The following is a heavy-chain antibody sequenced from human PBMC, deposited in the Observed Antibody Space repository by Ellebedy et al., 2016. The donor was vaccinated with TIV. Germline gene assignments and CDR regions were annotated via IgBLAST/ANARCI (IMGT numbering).Heavy chain of an antibody. J-gene: IGHJ4*02. Sequence: MPSETLSLTCAVYGVSFSGSYWSWIRRPPGKGLEWIGEINHSVGTNSTPSLKSRVTISLDTSKNQFSLKLTSVSAADTADYFWARGLGGGEYFDFWGQGTPVTVSS. V-gene: IGHV4-34*01. CDR3: ARGLGGGEYFDF. CDR2: INHSVGT. CDR1: GVSFSGSY. D-gene: IGHD2/OR15-2a*01.